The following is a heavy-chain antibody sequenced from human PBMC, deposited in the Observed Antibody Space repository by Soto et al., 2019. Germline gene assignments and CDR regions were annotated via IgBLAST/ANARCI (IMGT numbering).Heavy chain of an antibody. CDR3: AWSIAARPTPHRRIDY. V-gene: IGHV1-69*01. D-gene: IGHD6-6*01. J-gene: IGHJ4*02. CDR1: GGTFSSYA. CDR2: IIPIFGTA. Sequence: QVQLVQSGAEVKKPGSSVKVSCKASGGTFSSYAISWVRQAPGQGLEWMGGIIPIFGTANYAQKFQGRVTVTADESTSTAYMELSSLRSEDTAVYYCAWSIAARPTPHRRIDYWGQGTLVTVSS.